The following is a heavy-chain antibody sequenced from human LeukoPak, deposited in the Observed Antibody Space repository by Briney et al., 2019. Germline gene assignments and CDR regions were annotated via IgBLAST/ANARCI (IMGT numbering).Heavy chain of an antibody. CDR3: AKDLMRDRWFGES. Sequence: GGSLRLSCAASGFTFSSYGMGWVRQAPGKGLEWVSSISGGGETTYYADSVKGRFPISRDNSKNTLYLQMNSLRAEDTAVYYCAKDLMRDRWFGESWGQGTLVTVSS. CDR1: GFTFSSYG. V-gene: IGHV3-23*01. CDR2: ISGGGETT. J-gene: IGHJ5*02. D-gene: IGHD3-10*01.